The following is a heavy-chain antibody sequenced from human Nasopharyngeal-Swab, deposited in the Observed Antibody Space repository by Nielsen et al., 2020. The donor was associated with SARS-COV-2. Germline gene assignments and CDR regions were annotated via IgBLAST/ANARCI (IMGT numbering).Heavy chain of an antibody. D-gene: IGHD6-13*01. J-gene: IGHJ6*02. CDR3: ARQMYSGSWYSPYYYYGMDV. CDR1: GGSISSSSYY. CDR2: IYYSGST. V-gene: IGHV4-39*01. Sequence: SETLSLTCTVSGGSISSSSYYWGWIRQPPGKGLEWIGSIYYSGSTYYNPSLKSRVTISVDTSKNQFSLKLSSVTAADTAVYYCARQMYSGSWYSPYYYYGMDVWGQGTTVTVSS.